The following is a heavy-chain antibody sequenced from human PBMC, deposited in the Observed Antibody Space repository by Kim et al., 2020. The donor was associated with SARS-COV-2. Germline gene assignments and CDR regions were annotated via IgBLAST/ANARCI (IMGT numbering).Heavy chain of an antibody. CDR3: AKIYRYDNWGNVSFDY. D-gene: IGHD3-22*01. CDR2: IYRGGRDT. CDR1: GITPSSYD. V-gene: IGHV3-23*03. J-gene: IGHJ4*02. Sequence: GGSLRLSCAASGITPSSYDISWVRQAPGKGLEWVSVIYRGGRDTYYADSVKGRFIISRDVMKSTLFLQMSSLGAEDTALYYCAKIYRYDNWGNVSFDYWGQGTLVTVSS.